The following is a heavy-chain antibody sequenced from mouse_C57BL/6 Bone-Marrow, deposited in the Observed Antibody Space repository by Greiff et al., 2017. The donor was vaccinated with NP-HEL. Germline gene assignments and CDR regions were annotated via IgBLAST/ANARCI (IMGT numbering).Heavy chain of an antibody. CDR2: ISSGGSYT. V-gene: IGHV5-6*02. D-gene: IGHD1-1*01. CDR1: GFTFSSYG. J-gene: IGHJ3*01. CDR3: ARQGYYYGTPFAY. Sequence: EVKPEESGGDLVKPGGSLKLSCAASGFTFSSYGMSWVRQTPDKRLEWVATISSGGSYTYYPDSVKGRFTISRDNAKNTLYLQMSSLKSEDTAMYYCARQGYYYGTPFAYWGQGTLVTVSA.